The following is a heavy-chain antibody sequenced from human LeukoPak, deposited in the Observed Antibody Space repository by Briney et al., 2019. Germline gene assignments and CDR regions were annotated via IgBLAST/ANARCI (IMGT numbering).Heavy chain of an antibody. CDR2: INPNSGGT. CDR3: ASSITVTITYFDY. CDR1: GYTFTGYY. V-gene: IGHV1-2*02. Sequence: ASVKVSCKASGYTFTGYYMHWVRQAPGRGLEWMGWINPNSGGTNYAQKFQGRVTMTRDTSISTAYMELSRLRSDDTAVYYCASSITVTITYFDYWGQGTLVTVSS. J-gene: IGHJ4*02. D-gene: IGHD4-17*01.